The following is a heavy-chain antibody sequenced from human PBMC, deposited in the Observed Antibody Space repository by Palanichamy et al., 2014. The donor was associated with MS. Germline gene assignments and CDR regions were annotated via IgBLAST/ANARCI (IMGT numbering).Heavy chain of an antibody. V-gene: IGHV4-39*01. Sequence: QLHLQESGPGLVKPSETLSLTCTVSGGSISNDNYYWGWTRQPPGKGLEWIGSIYFGGSTYHNMSLKRRVTISIDPSKNQFSLKLISLTAADSATYYCAKRGTAIPFDSWGQGTLVTVSS. CDR2: IYFGGST. D-gene: IGHD1-14*01. J-gene: IGHJ4*02. CDR1: GGSISNDNYY. CDR3: AKRGTAIPFDS.